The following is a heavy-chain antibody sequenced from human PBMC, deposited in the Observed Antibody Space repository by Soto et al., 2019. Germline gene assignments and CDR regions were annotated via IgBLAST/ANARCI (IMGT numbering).Heavy chain of an antibody. D-gene: IGHD1-1*01. J-gene: IGHJ5*02. CDR3: ASQKTVIRGPLSSNWFDP. Sequence: PGESLKISCKGYGYTFTDYWIGWVRQMPGKGLELIGLIYPGDSDTRYSPSFQGRVTISADKSISTAFLQWSSLRASGTAMYYCASQKTVIRGPLSSNWFDPWGQGTLVTVS. CDR1: GYTFTDYW. V-gene: IGHV5-51*01. CDR2: IYPGDSDT.